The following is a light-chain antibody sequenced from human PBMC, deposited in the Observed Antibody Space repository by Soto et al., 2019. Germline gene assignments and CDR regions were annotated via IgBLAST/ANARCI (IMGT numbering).Light chain of an antibody. Sequence: EIVMTQSPATLSVSPGERSTLSFSSSQSVSSNLAWYQQKPGQAPRLLIYGASTRATGIPVRFSGSTSGTEFTLTISSLQSEDVALYYCQVYNNWPSWTFGQGTKVDIK. CDR1: QSVSSN. CDR2: GAS. J-gene: IGKJ1*01. V-gene: IGKV3-15*01. CDR3: QVYNNWPSWT.